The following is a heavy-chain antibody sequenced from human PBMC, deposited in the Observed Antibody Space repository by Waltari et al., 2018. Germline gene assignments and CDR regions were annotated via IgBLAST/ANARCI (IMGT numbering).Heavy chain of an antibody. CDR3: ARSVRGAFDV. CDR1: GFTFSIYS. D-gene: IGHD3-10*01. CDR2: ITSDHKTI. J-gene: IGHJ3*01. V-gene: IGHV3-48*01. Sequence: EVQLVESGGGLVQPGGSPRLSCAASGFTFSIYSMNWVRQAPGKGLGWVSYITSDHKTIDYADSVRGRFTISRDNARGSVYLQMNSLRAEDTAVYYCARSVRGAFDVWGQGTMVTVSS.